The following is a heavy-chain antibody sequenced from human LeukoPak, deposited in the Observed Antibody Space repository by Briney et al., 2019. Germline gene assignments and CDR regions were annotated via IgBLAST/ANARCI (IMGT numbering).Heavy chain of an antibody. D-gene: IGHD3-10*01. CDR3: ARGSDRGYYYYYGMDV. CDR1: GGSISSYY. V-gene: IGHV4-59*01. Sequence: SETLSLTCTVSGGSISSYYWSWIRQPPGKGLEWIGYIYCSGSTNYNPSLKSRVTISVDTSKNQFSLKLSSVTAADTAVYYCARGSDRGYYYYYGMDVWGKGTTVTVSS. CDR2: IYCSGST. J-gene: IGHJ6*04.